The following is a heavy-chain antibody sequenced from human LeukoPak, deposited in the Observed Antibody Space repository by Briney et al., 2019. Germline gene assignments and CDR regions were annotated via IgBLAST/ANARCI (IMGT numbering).Heavy chain of an antibody. CDR2: IYWNDDK. CDR3: AHESVHSVVVPAAPFDY. CDR1: GFSLSTSGVG. D-gene: IGHD2-2*01. Sequence: SGPTLVNPTRTLTLTCTFSGFSLSTSGVGVGWIRQPPGKALEWLALIYWNDDKRYSPSLKSRLTITKDTSKNQVVLTMTNMDPVDTATYYCAHESVHSVVVPAAPFDYWGQGTLVTVSS. V-gene: IGHV2-5*01. J-gene: IGHJ4*02.